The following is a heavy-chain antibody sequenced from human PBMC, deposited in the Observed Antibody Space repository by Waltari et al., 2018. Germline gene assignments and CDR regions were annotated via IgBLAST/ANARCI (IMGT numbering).Heavy chain of an antibody. J-gene: IGHJ4*02. CDR2: ISAYNGNT. Sequence: QVQLVQSGAEVKKPGASVKVSCKASGYTFTSYGISWWRQAPGQGLEWMGWISAYNGNTTYAQKLQCRVTMTTDTSTSTAYMELRSLRSDETAVYYCARSNVDTAMAHFDYWGQGTLVTVSS. CDR1: GYTFTSYG. D-gene: IGHD5-18*01. V-gene: IGHV1-18*01. CDR3: ARSNVDTAMAHFDY.